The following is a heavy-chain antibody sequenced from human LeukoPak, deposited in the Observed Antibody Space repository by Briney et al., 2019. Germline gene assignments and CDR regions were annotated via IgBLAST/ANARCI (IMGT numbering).Heavy chain of an antibody. CDR2: INHSGST. J-gene: IGHJ4*02. CDR1: GFTFSSYW. CDR3: ARSWFGFDY. Sequence: PGGSLRLSCAASGFTFSSYWMSWVRQPPGKGLEWIGEINHSGSTNYNPSLKSRVTISVDTSKNQFSLKLSSVTAADTAVYYCARSWFGFDYWGQGTLVTVSS. D-gene: IGHD3-10*01. V-gene: IGHV4-34*01.